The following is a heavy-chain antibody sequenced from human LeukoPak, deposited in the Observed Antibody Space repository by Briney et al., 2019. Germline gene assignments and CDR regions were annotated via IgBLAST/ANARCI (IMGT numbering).Heavy chain of an antibody. Sequence: SETLSLTCAVYGGSFSGYYWSWIRQPPGKGLEWIGEINHSGSTNYNPPLKSRVTISVDTSKNQFSLKPSSVTAADTAVYYCARGRYCSSTSCYIRWFDPWGQGTLVTVSS. D-gene: IGHD2-2*02. J-gene: IGHJ5*02. CDR3: ARGRYCSSTSCYIRWFDP. CDR1: GGSFSGYY. V-gene: IGHV4-34*01. CDR2: INHSGST.